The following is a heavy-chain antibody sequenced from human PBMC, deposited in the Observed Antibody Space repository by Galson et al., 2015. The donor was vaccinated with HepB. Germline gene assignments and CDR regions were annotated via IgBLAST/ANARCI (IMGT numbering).Heavy chain of an antibody. CDR2: ISTGGITI. Sequence: SLRLSCAASGFAFSDHYMNWIRQAPGKGLEWVSYISTGGITIYYADSVKGRFTISRDNAKKSLYLQMNSLRAEDTAVYYCARAAMGGGYTRPFDSWGQGTLVTVSS. CDR1: GFAFSDHY. CDR3: ARAAMGGGYTRPFDS. J-gene: IGHJ4*02. D-gene: IGHD2-15*01. V-gene: IGHV3-11*01.